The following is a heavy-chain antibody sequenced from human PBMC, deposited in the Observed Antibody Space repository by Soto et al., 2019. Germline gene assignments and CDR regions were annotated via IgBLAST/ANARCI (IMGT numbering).Heavy chain of an antibody. Sequence: GGSLRLSCAASGFTFSSYAMHWVRQAPGKGLEWVAVISYDGSNKYYADSVKGRFTISRDNSKNTLYLQMNSLRAEDTAVYYCAREGRFLEWPDYYYYGMDVWGQGTTVTVSS. CDR3: AREGRFLEWPDYYYYGMDV. J-gene: IGHJ6*02. CDR1: GFTFSSYA. D-gene: IGHD3-3*01. CDR2: ISYDGSNK. V-gene: IGHV3-30-3*01.